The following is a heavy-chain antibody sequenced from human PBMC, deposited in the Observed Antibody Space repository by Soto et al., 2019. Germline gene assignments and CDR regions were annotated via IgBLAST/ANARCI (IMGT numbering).Heavy chain of an antibody. CDR1: GGTFSSYA. J-gene: IGHJ6*02. CDR2: IIPIFGTA. V-gene: IGHV1-69*01. CDR3: ASVLKRYYDSGDDGYYYGMDV. D-gene: IGHD3-22*01. Sequence: QVQLVQSGAEVKKPGSSVKVSCKASGGTFSSYAISWVRQAPGQGLEWMGGIIPIFGTANYAQKFQGRVTITDDESTTTDQMVRSRLRSEDTALYYCASVLKRYYDSGDDGYYYGMDVWGQGTTVTVSS.